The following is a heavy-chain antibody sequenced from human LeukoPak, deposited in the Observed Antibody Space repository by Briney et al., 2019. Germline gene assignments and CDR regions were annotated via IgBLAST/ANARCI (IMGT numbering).Heavy chain of an antibody. D-gene: IGHD3-22*01. CDR1: GYSFTSYW. CDR2: IYPGESAT. Sequence: GESLKISFKGSGYSFTSYWIGWVRQMPGKGVEWMGIIYPGESATRYSPSFQGQVSISADKSISTAYLQWSSLKASDTAMYYCARAYDSSETPLDYWGQGTLVTVSP. CDR3: ARAYDSSETPLDY. J-gene: IGHJ4*02. V-gene: IGHV5-51*01.